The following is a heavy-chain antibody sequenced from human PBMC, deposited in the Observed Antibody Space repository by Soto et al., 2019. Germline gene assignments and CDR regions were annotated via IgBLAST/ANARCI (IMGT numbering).Heavy chain of an antibody. Sequence: ASVKVSCKASGYTFTGYYMHWVRQAPGQGLERMGWINPNSGGTNYAQKFQGWVTMTRDTSISTAYMELSRLRSDDTAVYYCARDHDSCSWYVVNPDYYGMDVWGQGTTVTVSS. CDR2: INPNSGGT. J-gene: IGHJ6*02. D-gene: IGHD6-13*01. CDR1: GYTFTGYY. V-gene: IGHV1-2*04. CDR3: ARDHDSCSWYVVNPDYYGMDV.